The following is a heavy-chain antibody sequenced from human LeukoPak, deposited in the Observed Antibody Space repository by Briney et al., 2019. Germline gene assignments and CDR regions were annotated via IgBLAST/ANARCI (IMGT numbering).Heavy chain of an antibody. V-gene: IGHV3-33*01. J-gene: IGHJ4*02. CDR2: IWYDGSNK. D-gene: IGHD3-22*01. Sequence: PGMSLRLSCAASGFTFCSYGMHWVRQAPGKGLEWVAVIWYDGSNKYYADSVKGRFTISRDNSKNTLYLQMNSLRAEDTAVYYCARRSPRVMYYYDSTGSLYYFDYWGQGTLVTVSS. CDR3: ARRSPRVMYYYDSTGSLYYFDY. CDR1: GFTFCSYG.